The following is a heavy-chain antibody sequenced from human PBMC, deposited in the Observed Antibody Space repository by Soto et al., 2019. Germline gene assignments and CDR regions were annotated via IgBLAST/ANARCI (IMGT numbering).Heavy chain of an antibody. CDR3: ASPPSTSADYYGMDV. CDR2: IIPIFGTA. V-gene: IGHV1-69*13. D-gene: IGHD2-2*01. J-gene: IGHJ6*02. CDR1: GGTFSSYA. Sequence: GASVKVSCKASGGTFSSYAISWVRQATGQGREWMGGIIPIFGTANYAQKFQGRVTITADESTSTAYMELSSLRSEDTAVYYCASPPSTSADYYGMDVWGQGTTVTVSS.